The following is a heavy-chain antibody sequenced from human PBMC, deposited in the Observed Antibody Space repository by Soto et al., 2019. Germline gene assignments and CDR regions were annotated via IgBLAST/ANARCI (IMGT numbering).Heavy chain of an antibody. V-gene: IGHV3-33*01. CDR2: IWNDGNGY. CDR1: GFNFNNYG. D-gene: IGHD6-13*01. J-gene: IGHJ6*02. Sequence: QVQLVESGGGVVQPGTSLRLSCAASGFNFNNYGMHWVRQAPGKGLEWVAVIWNDGNGYYYANSVEGRFTISRDNSKNTLYLQMSSLRAEDTAVYYCARRQISPPTRGAASARGGMDVWGQGTTVTVS. CDR3: ARRQISPPTRGAASARGGMDV.